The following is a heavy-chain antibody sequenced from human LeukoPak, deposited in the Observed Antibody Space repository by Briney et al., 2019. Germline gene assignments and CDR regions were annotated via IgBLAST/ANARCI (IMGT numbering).Heavy chain of an antibody. CDR1: GFTFSSYE. J-gene: IGHJ4*02. Sequence: GGSLRLSCAASGFTFSSYEMNWVRQAPGKGLEWVSYISSSGSTIYYADSVKGRFTISRDNSKSTLYIQMNSLRSEDTAVYYCARGPYSSILTGYYIDWGQGTLVTVSS. CDR2: ISSSGSTI. V-gene: IGHV3-48*03. D-gene: IGHD3-9*01. CDR3: ARGPYSSILTGYYID.